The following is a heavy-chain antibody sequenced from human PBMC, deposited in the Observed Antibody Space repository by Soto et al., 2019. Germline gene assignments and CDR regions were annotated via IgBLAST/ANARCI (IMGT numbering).Heavy chain of an antibody. V-gene: IGHV4-30-4*01. CDR3: ARIYYDSSGYSYYFDY. D-gene: IGHD3-22*01. CDR2: IYYSGST. Sequence: SETLSLTCSVSGDSLSGGGYYWSWIRQPPGKGLEWIGYIYYSGSTYYNPSLKSRVTISVDTSKNQFSLKLSSVTAADTAVYYCARIYYDSSGYSYYFDYWGQGTLVTVSS. CDR1: GDSLSGGGYY. J-gene: IGHJ4*02.